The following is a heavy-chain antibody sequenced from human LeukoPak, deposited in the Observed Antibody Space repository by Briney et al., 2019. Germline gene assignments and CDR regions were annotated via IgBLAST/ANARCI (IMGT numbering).Heavy chain of an antibody. V-gene: IGHV3-74*01. CDR1: GFTFRSHY. D-gene: IGHD6-19*01. CDR2: INTDGTTT. Sequence: GGSLRLSCAASGFTFRSHYIHWVRQAPGKGLVWVSRINTDGTTTSFADSVKGRFTISRDNAKNTVDLQMKSLRVDDTAVYYCVRSQQLYSSNWFDGWGQGTLVTVSS. CDR3: VRSQQLYSSNWFDG. J-gene: IGHJ5*02.